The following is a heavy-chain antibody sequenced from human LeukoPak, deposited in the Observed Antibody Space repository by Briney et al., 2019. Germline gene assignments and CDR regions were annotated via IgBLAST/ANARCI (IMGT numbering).Heavy chain of an antibody. V-gene: IGHV3-23*01. CDR2: ISGSGGST. D-gene: IGHD3-22*01. Sequence: GGSLRLSCAASGFTFSSYAMSWVRQAPGKGLEWVSAISGSGGSTYYADSVKGRFTISRDNSKNTLYLQMNSLRAEDTAVYYCAKDAGTASMIVVVITRAFDIWGQGTMVTVSS. J-gene: IGHJ3*02. CDR3: AKDAGTASMIVVVITRAFDI. CDR1: GFTFSSYA.